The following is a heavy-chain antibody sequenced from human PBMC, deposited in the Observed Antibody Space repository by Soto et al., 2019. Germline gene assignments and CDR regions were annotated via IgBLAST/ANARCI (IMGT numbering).Heavy chain of an antibody. V-gene: IGHV1-18*01. CDR1: GYTFTSYG. CDR2: ISAYNGNT. CDR3: ARDRGGDGMDV. J-gene: IGHJ6*02. Sequence: QVQLVQSGAEVKKPGASVKVSCKASGYTFTSYGISWVRQAPGQGLEWMGWISAYNGNTNYAQKLQGRVTMTTDTTTSTDYMELRSLRADDTAVYYCARDRGGDGMDVWGQGTTVTVSS. D-gene: IGHD3-16*01.